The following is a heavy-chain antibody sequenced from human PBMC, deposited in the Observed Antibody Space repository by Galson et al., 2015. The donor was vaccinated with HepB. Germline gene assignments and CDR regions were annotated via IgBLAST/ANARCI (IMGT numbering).Heavy chain of an antibody. CDR3: AGRSTTYYYDSSGYCPFDY. J-gene: IGHJ4*02. CDR1: GGTFSSYA. Sequence: SVKVSCKASGGTFSSYAISWVRQAPGQGLEWMGGIIPIFGIANYAQKFQGRVTITADESTSTAYMELSSLRSEDTAVYYCAGRSTTYYYDSSGYCPFDYWGQGTLVTVSS. CDR2: IIPIFGIA. D-gene: IGHD3-22*01. V-gene: IGHV1-69*13.